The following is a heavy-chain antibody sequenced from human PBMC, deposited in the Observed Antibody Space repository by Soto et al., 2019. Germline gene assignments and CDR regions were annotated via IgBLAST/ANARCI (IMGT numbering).Heavy chain of an antibody. CDR3: ARDQVVGATTDNWYFDL. CDR1: GGSIGTYY. CDR2: VYYSGST. J-gene: IGHJ2*01. V-gene: IGHV4-59*01. Sequence: SETLSLTFSVSGGSIGTYYWSWMRQSPGKGLEWLGDVYYSGSTSYNPSLRSRVTISVDTSNNQFSLKLISVTAADTAVYYCARDQVVGATTDNWYFDLWGRGTLVTVSS. D-gene: IGHD1-26*01.